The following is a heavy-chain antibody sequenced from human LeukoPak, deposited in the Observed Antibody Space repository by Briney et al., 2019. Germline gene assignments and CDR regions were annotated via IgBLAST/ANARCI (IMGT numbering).Heavy chain of an antibody. J-gene: IGHJ6*03. D-gene: IGHD5-12*01. V-gene: IGHV1-2*02. CDR3: AKDRYGDYEAPFHYYMDA. CDR2: INPNSGVT. Sequence: ASVKVSCKASGYSFTSHYMHWVRQAPGQGLEWMGWINPNSGVTNYAQKLQGRVTITRDTSIDTAYMQLSRLRSDDTAVYYCAKDRYGDYEAPFHYYMDAWGRGTTVTVSS. CDR1: GYSFTSHY.